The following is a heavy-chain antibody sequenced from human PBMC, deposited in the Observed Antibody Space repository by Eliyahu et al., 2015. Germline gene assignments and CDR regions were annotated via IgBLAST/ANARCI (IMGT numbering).Heavy chain of an antibody. V-gene: IGHV4-4*07. D-gene: IGHD6-13*01. CDR2: IYTSGYT. J-gene: IGHJ3*01. Sequence: QVQLQESGPGLVKPSXTLSLTCTVSGGSISXYYWSWIRQPAGKGLEWIGRIYTSGYTYYNPSLKSRVTMSVDMSKNQFSLNLSSVTAADTAVYYCARGGSNSRDGFDFWGQGTVVTVSS. CDR3: ARGGSNSRDGFDF. CDR1: GGSISXYY.